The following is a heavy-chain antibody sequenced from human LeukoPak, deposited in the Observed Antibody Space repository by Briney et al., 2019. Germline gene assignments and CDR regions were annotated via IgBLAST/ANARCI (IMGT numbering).Heavy chain of an antibody. Sequence: PGGSLRLSCAASGYSFDAHGMSWVRQAPGKGLGWVSGINRNGQSTAYADSVKGRFTISRDNAKNSLYLQMNSVGAEDTALYFCARDIALEDWGQGTLVTVS. CDR1: GYSFDAHG. D-gene: IGHD3-3*01. J-gene: IGHJ4*02. V-gene: IGHV3-20*04. CDR2: INRNGQST. CDR3: ARDIALED.